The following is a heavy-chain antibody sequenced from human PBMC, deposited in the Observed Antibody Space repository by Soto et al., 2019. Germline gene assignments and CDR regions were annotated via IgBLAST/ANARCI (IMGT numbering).Heavy chain of an antibody. CDR1: GYSLTSYW. CDR3: AATFGVVTPIYYYGMDV. J-gene: IGHJ6*02. V-gene: IGHV5-10-1*01. Sequence: GESLKISCKGSGYSLTSYWISWVRQMPGKGLEWMGRIDPSDSYTNYSPSFQGHVTISADKSISTAYLQWSSLKASDTAMYYCAATFGVVTPIYYYGMDVWGQGTTVTVSS. D-gene: IGHD3-3*01. CDR2: IDPSDSYT.